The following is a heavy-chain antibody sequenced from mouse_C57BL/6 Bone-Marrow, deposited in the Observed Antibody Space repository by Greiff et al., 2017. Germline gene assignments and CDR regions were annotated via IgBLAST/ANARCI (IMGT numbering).Heavy chain of an antibody. Sequence: VQLQQSGPELVKPGASVKISCKASGYTFTDYYMNWVKQSHGKSLEWIGDINPNNGGTSYNQKFKGKATLTVDQSSSTAYMELRSLTSEDSAVYYCASRTTVVPYYFDYWGQGTTLTVSS. CDR3: ASRTTVVPYYFDY. D-gene: IGHD1-1*01. V-gene: IGHV1-26*01. CDR2: INPNNGGT. CDR1: GYTFTDYY. J-gene: IGHJ2*01.